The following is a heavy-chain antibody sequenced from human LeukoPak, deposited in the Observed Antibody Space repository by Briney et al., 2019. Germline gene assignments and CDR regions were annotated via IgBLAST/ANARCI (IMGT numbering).Heavy chain of an antibody. V-gene: IGHV5-51*01. D-gene: IGHD5-24*01. Sequence: GESLKISCKGSGYSFTSYWIGWVRQMPGKGLEWMGIIYPGDSDTRYSPPFQGQVTFSADKSISTAYLQWSSLKASDTAMYYCARLAEMATIWMDVWGQGTTVTVSS. CDR3: ARLAEMATIWMDV. CDR2: IYPGDSDT. CDR1: GYSFTSYW. J-gene: IGHJ6*02.